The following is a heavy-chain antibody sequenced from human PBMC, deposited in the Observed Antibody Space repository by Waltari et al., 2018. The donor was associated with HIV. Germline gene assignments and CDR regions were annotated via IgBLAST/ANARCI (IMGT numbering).Heavy chain of an antibody. Sequence: EVHLVESGGGLVQPGGSVRLSCAVFGFPVSTNLISWVRQAPGKGLQWVSVIYSDGSTYSAESVKGKFTSSRDNSRNTVFLQMNSLTAEDTAVYYCARSVTGGHFDYWGQGTLVTVSS. D-gene: IGHD2-21*02. CDR3: ARSVTGGHFDY. CDR1: GFPVSTNL. J-gene: IGHJ4*02. CDR2: IYSDGST. V-gene: IGHV3-66*01.